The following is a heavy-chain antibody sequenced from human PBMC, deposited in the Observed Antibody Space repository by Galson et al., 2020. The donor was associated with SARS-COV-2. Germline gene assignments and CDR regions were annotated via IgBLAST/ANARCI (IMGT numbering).Heavy chain of an antibody. CDR2: IYNDGTT. V-gene: IGHV3-23*03. CDR3: VKDRYDFIWGTEPDY. Sequence: GGSLRLSCAASGFTFRSNAMSWVRQAPGKGLEWVSVIYNDGTTHYADSVKGRFTISRDNSKNTLYLQMNSLRTEDTAEYYCVKDRYDFIWGTEPDYWGHGTLVTVSS. CDR1: GFTFRSNA. J-gene: IGHJ4*01. D-gene: IGHD3-16*01.